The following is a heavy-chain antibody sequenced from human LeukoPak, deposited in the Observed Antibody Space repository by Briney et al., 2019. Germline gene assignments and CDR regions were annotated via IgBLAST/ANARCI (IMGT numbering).Heavy chain of an antibody. Sequence: GGSLRLSCAASGFTFSSYGMSWVRQAPGKGLEWVSAISGSGGSTYYADSVKGRFTISRDNSKNTLYLQMNSLRAEDTAVYYCAKDYDYVWGSSPFDYWGQGTLVTVSS. D-gene: IGHD3-16*01. CDR2: ISGSGGST. CDR1: GFTFSSYG. J-gene: IGHJ4*02. CDR3: AKDYDYVWGSSPFDY. V-gene: IGHV3-23*01.